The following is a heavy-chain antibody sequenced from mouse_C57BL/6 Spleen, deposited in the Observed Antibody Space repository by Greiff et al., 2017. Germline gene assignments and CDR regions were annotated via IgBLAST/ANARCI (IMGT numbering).Heavy chain of an antibody. J-gene: IGHJ4*01. CDR3: VSSYYYPRAMDY. CDR1: GFSFNTYA. V-gene: IGHV10-1*01. D-gene: IGHD1-1*01. CDR2: IRSKSNNYAT. Sequence: EVKLVESGGGLVQPKGSLKLSCAASGFSFNTYAMNWVRQAPGKGLEWVARIRSKSNNYATYYADSVKDRFTISRDDSESMLYLQMNNLKTEDTAMYYCVSSYYYPRAMDYWGQGTSVTVSS.